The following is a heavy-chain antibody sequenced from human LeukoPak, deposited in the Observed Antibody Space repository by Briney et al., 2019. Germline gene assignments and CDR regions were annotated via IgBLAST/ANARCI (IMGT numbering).Heavy chain of an antibody. Sequence: GGSLRLSCAASGFTLSSYWMHWVRQVPGKGLVWVSRISSDRSSTSYADSVKGRFTISRDNAKNTLYLQINSLSAEDTAVYYCARARLGYGDTVDYWGQGTLVTVSS. CDR1: GFTLSSYW. V-gene: IGHV3-74*01. CDR3: ARARLGYGDTVDY. J-gene: IGHJ4*02. D-gene: IGHD4-17*01. CDR2: ISSDRSST.